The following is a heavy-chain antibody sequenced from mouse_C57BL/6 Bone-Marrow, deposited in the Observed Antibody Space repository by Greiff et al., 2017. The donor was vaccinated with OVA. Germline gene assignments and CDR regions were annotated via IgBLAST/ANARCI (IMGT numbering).Heavy chain of an antibody. CDR2: IYPLDGYT. CDR3: ARGDGYYYFDY. J-gene: IGHJ2*01. V-gene: IGHV1-80*01. Sequence: LSCIFPIYPLDGYTNYNGKFKGKATLTADKSSSTAYMQLSSLTSEDSAVYFCARGDGYYYFDYWGQGTTLTVSS. D-gene: IGHD2-3*01.